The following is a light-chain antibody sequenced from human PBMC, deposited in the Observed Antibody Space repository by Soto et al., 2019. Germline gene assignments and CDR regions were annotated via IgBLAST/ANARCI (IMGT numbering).Light chain of an antibody. CDR2: DAS. Sequence: DVQMTQSPSTLSASVGDTVTIACRASQSTYNWMAWYQQKPGKAPKLLIYDASTLDSGVPSRFSGSGSGTDFTLTITSLQPDDFATYYCQPYNSSPWTFGQGTRVEIK. J-gene: IGKJ1*01. CDR3: QPYNSSPWT. CDR1: QSTYNW. V-gene: IGKV1-5*01.